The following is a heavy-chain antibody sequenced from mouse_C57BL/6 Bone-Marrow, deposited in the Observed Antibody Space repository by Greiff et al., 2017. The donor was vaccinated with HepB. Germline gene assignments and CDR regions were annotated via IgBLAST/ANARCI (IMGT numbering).Heavy chain of an antibody. CDR1: GYTFTSYW. D-gene: IGHD1-1*01. CDR2: IYPGSGST. Sequence: QVQLQQPGAELVKPGASVKMSCKASGYTFTSYWITWVKQRPGQGLEWIGDIYPGSGSTNYNEKFKSKATLTVDTSSSTAYMQLSCLTSEDSAVYYCARVGYGSSYGFAYGGQGTLVTVSA. V-gene: IGHV1-55*01. CDR3: ARVGYGSSYGFAY. J-gene: IGHJ3*01.